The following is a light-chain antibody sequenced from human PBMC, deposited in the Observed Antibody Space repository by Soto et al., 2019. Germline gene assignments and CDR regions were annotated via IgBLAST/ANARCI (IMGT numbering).Light chain of an antibody. CDR1: SSDVCGYNY. CDR3: SSYTSSSTLEVV. Sequence: QSVLTQPASVSGSPGQSITISCTGTSSDVCGYNYVSWYQQHPGKAPKLMIYDVSNRPSWVSNRFSDSKSGNTASLTISGLQAEDEADYYCSSYTSSSTLEVVFGGGTKLTVL. J-gene: IGLJ2*01. CDR2: DVS. V-gene: IGLV2-14*01.